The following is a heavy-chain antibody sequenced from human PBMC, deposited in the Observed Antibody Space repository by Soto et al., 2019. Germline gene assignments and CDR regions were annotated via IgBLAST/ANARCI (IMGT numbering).Heavy chain of an antibody. D-gene: IGHD7-27*01. CDR3: ARGWGRIFDY. V-gene: IGHV4-34*01. Sequence: QVQLQQWGAGLLKPSETPSLTCAVYGGLISGYYWSWIRQPPGKGLEWIGEINQSGSINYNPSLKSRVTISVDTSKNQFSLKLSSVTAADTAVYYCARGWGRIFDYWGQGSLVTVSS. J-gene: IGHJ4*02. CDR2: INQSGSI. CDR1: GGLISGYY.